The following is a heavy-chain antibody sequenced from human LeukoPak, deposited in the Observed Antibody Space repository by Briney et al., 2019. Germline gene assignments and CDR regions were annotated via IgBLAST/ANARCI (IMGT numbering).Heavy chain of an antibody. CDR3: AKDHWFDP. Sequence: PGGSLRLSCAASGFTFDDYAMHWVRQAPGKGLEWVSGISWNSGSIGYADSVKGRFTISRDNAKNSLYLQMNSLRAEDTASYYCAKDHWFDPWGQGTLVTVSS. CDR1: GFTFDDYA. J-gene: IGHJ5*02. V-gene: IGHV3-9*01. CDR2: ISWNSGSI.